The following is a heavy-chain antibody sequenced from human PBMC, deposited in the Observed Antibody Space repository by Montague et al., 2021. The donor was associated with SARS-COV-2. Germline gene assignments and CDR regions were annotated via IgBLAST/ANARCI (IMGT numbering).Heavy chain of an antibody. CDR3: AKQTGAQTSYYYYGMDV. J-gene: IGHJ6*02. CDR1: GFPFSSYS. Sequence: SLRLSCAASGFPFSSYSMHWFRQSPGKGLEWVALISYDGSYKYYADSVKGRFTISRDDSKNTLYLQMNSLRGEDTAVYYCAKQTGAQTSYYYYGMDVWGQGTTVTVSS. CDR2: ISYDGSYK. D-gene: IGHD1-14*01. V-gene: IGHV3-30*18.